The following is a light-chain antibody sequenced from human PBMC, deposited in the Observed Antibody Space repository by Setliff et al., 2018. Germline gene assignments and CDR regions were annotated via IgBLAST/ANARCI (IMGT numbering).Light chain of an antibody. CDR3: QSYGGSLSGYV. Sequence: QSVLTQPPSVSGAPGQRVTISCTGTSPDIGAGYGVHWYQQLPGTAPKLLIYGNSNRPSGVPDRFSGSKSGTSASLAIAGLQAEDEADYYCQSYGGSLSGYVFGTGTKVTV. J-gene: IGLJ1*01. CDR1: SPDIGAGYG. CDR2: GNS. V-gene: IGLV1-40*01.